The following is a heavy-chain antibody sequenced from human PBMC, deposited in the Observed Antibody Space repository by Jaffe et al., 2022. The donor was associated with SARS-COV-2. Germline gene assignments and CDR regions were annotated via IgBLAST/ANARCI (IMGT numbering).Heavy chain of an antibody. J-gene: IGHJ2*01. CDR2: IGTAGDT. D-gene: IGHD3-3*01. CDR1: GFTFSNYD. CDR3: ARGSRGGGFKGFWTGYSEYFDL. V-gene: IGHV3-13*01. Sequence: EVQLVESGGTLVQPGGSLRLSCAASGFTFSNYDMHWVRQATGKGLEWVSAIGTAGDTYYPGSVKGRFTISRENAKSSLYLQMNSLRAGDTAVYYCARGSRGGGFKGFWTGYSEYFDLWGRGTLVTVSS.